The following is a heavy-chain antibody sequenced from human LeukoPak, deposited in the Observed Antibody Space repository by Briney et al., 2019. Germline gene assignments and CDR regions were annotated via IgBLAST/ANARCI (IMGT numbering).Heavy chain of an antibody. J-gene: IGHJ6*02. CDR1: GGTFSSYA. V-gene: IGHV1-69*04. CDR2: IIPIFGIA. CDR3: ATGYCSGGSCYSSDNYYYGMDV. D-gene: IGHD2-15*01. Sequence: GASVKVSCKASGGTFSSYAISWARQAPGQGLEWMGRIIPIFGIANYAQKFQGRVTITADKSTSTAYMELSSLRSEDTAVYYCATGYCSGGSCYSSDNYYYGMDVWGQGTTVTVSS.